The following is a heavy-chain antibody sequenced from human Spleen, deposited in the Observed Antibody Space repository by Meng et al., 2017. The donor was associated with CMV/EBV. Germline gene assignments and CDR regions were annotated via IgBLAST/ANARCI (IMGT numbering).Heavy chain of an antibody. Sequence: QIQLVQAGPELRRPGDSVKVSCKASGYNFDIYGITWVRQAPGQGLEWVGWVSAENGDTDYGQKFQGRVTVTADTFTNTAYMEMRSLRSDDSAMYYCARAGAAVTTNFDFWGQGTLVTVSS. J-gene: IGHJ4*02. CDR2: VSAENGDT. V-gene: IGHV1-18*01. D-gene: IGHD4-17*01. CDR1: GYNFDIYG. CDR3: ARAGAAVTTNFDF.